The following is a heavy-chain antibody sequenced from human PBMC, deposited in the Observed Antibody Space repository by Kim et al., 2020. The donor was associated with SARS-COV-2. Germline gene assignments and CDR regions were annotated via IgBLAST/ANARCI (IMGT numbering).Heavy chain of an antibody. CDR3: ARVSCSSTSCYVREEAATPNYGMDV. J-gene: IGHJ6*02. D-gene: IGHD2-2*01. V-gene: IGHV7-4-1*02. CDR1: GYTFTSYA. CDR2: INTNTGNP. Sequence: ASVKVSCKASGYTFTSYAMNWVRQAPGQGLEWMGWINTNTGNPTYAQGFTGRLVFSLDTSVSTAYLQISSLKAEDTAVYYCARVSCSSTSCYVREEAATPNYGMDVWGQGTTVTVSS.